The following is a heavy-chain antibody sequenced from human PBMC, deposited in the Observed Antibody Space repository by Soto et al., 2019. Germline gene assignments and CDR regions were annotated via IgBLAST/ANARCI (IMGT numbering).Heavy chain of an antibody. J-gene: IGHJ4*02. CDR3: ASRSATVLSLTY. D-gene: IGHD2-8*01. CDR2: IKQNGSEK. Sequence: GGSLRLSCAASGFALSAYWMTWVRQGPGKGLEWVANIKQNGSEKYYVESVRGRFTISRDNAKNTLYLQMNSLRAEDTAVYYCASRSATVLSLTYWGPGTQVTVSS. CDR1: GFALSAYW. V-gene: IGHV3-7*03.